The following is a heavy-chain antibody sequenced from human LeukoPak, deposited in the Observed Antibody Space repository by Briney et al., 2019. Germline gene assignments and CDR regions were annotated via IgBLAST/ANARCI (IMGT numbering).Heavy chain of an antibody. D-gene: IGHD3-22*01. CDR3: AGADYYDSSGYYSRPFDY. J-gene: IGHJ4*02. CDR1: GFTFSSYA. V-gene: IGHV3-23*01. Sequence: GGSLRLSCAASGFTFSSYAMSWVRQAPGKGLEWVSAISGSGGSTYYADSVKGRFTISRDNSKNTLYLQVNSLRAEDTAVYYCAGADYYDSSGYYSRPFDYWGQGTLGTVSS. CDR2: ISGSGGST.